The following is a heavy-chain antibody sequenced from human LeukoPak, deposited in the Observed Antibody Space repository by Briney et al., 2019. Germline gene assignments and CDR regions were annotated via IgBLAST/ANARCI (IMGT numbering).Heavy chain of an antibody. J-gene: IGHJ5*02. CDR3: GRAEDSNGYYVPNWFDP. CDR2: ISGSGGNT. D-gene: IGHD3-22*01. V-gene: IGHV3-23*01. Sequence: GGSLRLSCVGSGFAFSNFAMSWVRLAPGKGLEWVSAISGSGGNTYYADSVKGRFTISRDNSKNTLFLEMNNLGAEDTAVYYCGRAEDSNGYYVPNWFDPWGQGTLVTVSS. CDR1: GFAFSNFA.